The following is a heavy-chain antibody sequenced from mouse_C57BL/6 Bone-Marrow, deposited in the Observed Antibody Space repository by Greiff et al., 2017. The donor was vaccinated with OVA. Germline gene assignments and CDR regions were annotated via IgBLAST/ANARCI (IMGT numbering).Heavy chain of an antibody. J-gene: IGHJ2*01. CDR2: INPSRGYT. CDR3: AFYDYDYFDY. CDR1: GYTFTSYT. Sequence: VKLMESGAELARPGASVKMSCKASGYTFTSYTMHWVKPRPGQGLEWIGYINPSRGYTKYNQKFKDKATLTADKSSSTAYMQLSSLTSEDSAVYYCAFYDYDYFDYWGQGTTLTVSS. V-gene: IGHV1-4*01. D-gene: IGHD2-4*01.